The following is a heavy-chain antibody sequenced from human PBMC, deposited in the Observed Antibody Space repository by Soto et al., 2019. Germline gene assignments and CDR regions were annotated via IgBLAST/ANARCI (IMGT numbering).Heavy chain of an antibody. D-gene: IGHD1-26*01. CDR3: VRDDKWAFDI. V-gene: IGHV3-48*02. CDR1: GFTFSSYA. J-gene: IGHJ3*02. Sequence: EAHLVESGGGLVQPGRSRRLSCAASGFTFSSYAFNWVRQAPGKGLEWISYISVGSGSIFYADSVKGRFTISRDDAQNSLYLQMNTLRDEDXAIYFCVRDDKWAFDIWGQGTTVIVSS. CDR2: ISVGSGSI.